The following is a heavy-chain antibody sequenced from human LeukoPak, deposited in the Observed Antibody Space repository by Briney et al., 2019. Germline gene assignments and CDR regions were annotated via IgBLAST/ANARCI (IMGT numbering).Heavy chain of an antibody. CDR3: AKDSLITMVRGVVVNYYGMDV. J-gene: IGHJ6*04. Sequence: GRSLRLSCAVSGCTFSSYGMHWVRQAPGKGLEWVAVISYDGSNKYYADSVKGRFTISRDNSKNTLYLQMNSLRAEDTAVYYCAKDSLITMVRGVVVNYYGMDVWGKGTTVTVSS. CDR2: ISYDGSNK. D-gene: IGHD3-10*01. V-gene: IGHV3-30*18. CDR1: GCTFSSYG.